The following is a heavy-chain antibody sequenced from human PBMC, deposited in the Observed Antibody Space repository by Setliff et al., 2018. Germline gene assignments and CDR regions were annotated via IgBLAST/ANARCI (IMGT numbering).Heavy chain of an antibody. J-gene: IGHJ4*02. CDR1: GGSISSHY. CDR3: ARAHPSRMIVVVRAYYYFDY. V-gene: IGHV4-59*08. D-gene: IGHD3-22*01. Sequence: PSETLSLTCTVSGGSISSHYWSWIRQPPGKGLEWIGSIYYSGSTNYNPSLKSRVTISVDTSKNQFSLKLSSVTAADTAVYYCARAHPSRMIVVVRAYYYFDYWGQGTLVTVSS. CDR2: IYYSGST.